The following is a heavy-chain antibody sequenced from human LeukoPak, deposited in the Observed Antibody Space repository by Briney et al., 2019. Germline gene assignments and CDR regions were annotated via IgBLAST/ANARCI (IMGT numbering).Heavy chain of an antibody. CDR3: AKGVATTDFDY. D-gene: IGHD5-12*01. V-gene: IGHV3-23*01. J-gene: IGHJ4*02. Sequence: PGRSLRLSCTASGFTFGDYAMSWVRQAPGKGLEWVSAISGSGGSTYYADSVKGRFTISRDNSKNTLYLQMNSLRAEDTAVYYCAKGVATTDFDYWGQGTLVTVSS. CDR2: ISGSGGST. CDR1: GFTFGDYA.